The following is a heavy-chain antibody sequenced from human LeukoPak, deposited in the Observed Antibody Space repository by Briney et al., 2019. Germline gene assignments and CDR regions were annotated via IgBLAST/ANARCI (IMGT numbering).Heavy chain of an antibody. CDR2: INSDGSSI. CDR1: GLTFSSYW. J-gene: IGHJ4*02. Sequence: GGSLRLSCAASGLTFSSYWMHWVRQVPGKGLVWVSRINSDGSSISYADSVKGRFTISRDNAKNTLYMQMNSLRAEDTAVYYCAGAGSYRWDYWGQGTLVTVSS. D-gene: IGHD1-26*01. V-gene: IGHV3-74*01. CDR3: AGAGSYRWDY.